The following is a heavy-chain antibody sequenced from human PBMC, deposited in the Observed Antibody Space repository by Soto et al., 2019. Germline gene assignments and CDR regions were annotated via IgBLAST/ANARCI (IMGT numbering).Heavy chain of an antibody. D-gene: IGHD1-26*01. CDR1: GFTFSSYS. Sequence: GGSLRLSCAASGFTFSSYSMNWVRQAPGKGLEWVSSISSSSSYIYYADSVKGRFTISRDNAKNSLFLQMNSLRAEDTAVYYCARPRVRGGSYYSKGGHYYGMDVWGQGTTVTVSS. J-gene: IGHJ6*02. CDR3: ARPRVRGGSYYSKGGHYYGMDV. CDR2: ISSSSSYI. V-gene: IGHV3-21*01.